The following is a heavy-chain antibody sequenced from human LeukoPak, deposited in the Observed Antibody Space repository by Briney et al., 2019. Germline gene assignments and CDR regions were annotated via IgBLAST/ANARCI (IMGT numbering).Heavy chain of an antibody. CDR1: GFTFSSYG. CDR2: IWYDGSNK. V-gene: IGHV3-33*06. D-gene: IGHD1-26*01. CDR3: AKDPSGRWSGSYVDY. J-gene: IGHJ4*02. Sequence: PGRSLRLSCAASGFTFSSYGMHWVRQAPGKGLEWVAVIWYDGSNKYYADSVKGRFTISRDNSKNTLYLQMNSLIAEDTAVYYCAKDPSGRWSGSYVDYWGQGTLVTVSS.